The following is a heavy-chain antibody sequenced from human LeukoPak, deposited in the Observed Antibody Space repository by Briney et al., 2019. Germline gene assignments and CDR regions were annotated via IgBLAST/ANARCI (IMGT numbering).Heavy chain of an antibody. CDR2: IYYSGST. J-gene: IGHJ6*03. CDR1: GGSISSSSYY. Sequence: SETLSLTCTVSGGSISSSSYYWGWIRQPPGKGLGWIGIIYYSGSTYYNPSLKSRLTISVDMSKNQFSLRLSSVTAADTAVYYCARVFHYYGSGSYPHYMDVWGKGTTVTVSS. D-gene: IGHD3-10*01. V-gene: IGHV4-39*01. CDR3: ARVFHYYGSGSYPHYMDV.